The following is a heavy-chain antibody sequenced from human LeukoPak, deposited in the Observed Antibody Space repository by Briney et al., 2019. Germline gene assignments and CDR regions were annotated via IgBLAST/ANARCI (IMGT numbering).Heavy chain of an antibody. D-gene: IGHD3-10*01. Sequence: ASVKVSCKASGGTFSSYAISWVRQAPGQGLEWMGGIIPIFGTANYAQKFQGRVTMTRDTSTSTVYMELSSLRSEDTAVYYCARLYGSVDYWGQGTLVTVSS. CDR2: IIPIFGTA. CDR3: ARLYGSVDY. J-gene: IGHJ4*02. CDR1: GGTFSSYA. V-gene: IGHV1-69*05.